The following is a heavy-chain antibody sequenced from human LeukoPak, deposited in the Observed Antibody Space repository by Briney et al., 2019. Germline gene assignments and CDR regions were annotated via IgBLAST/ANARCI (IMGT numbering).Heavy chain of an antibody. J-gene: IGHJ6*03. D-gene: IGHD6-13*01. V-gene: IGHV3-30*02. CDR2: MRYDGSNK. CDR3: AKDQYSAAQGGYYYMDV. Sequence: PGGSLRLSCAAAGFTFSKFAMHWVRQAPGKGLEWVAFMRYDGSNKYYADSVKGRFTISRDNSKNTLYLQMNSLRAEDTAVYYCAKDQYSAAQGGYYYMDVWGKGTTVTISS. CDR1: GFTFSKFA.